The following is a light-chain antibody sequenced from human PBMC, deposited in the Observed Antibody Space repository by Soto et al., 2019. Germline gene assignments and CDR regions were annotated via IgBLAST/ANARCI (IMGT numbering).Light chain of an antibody. CDR3: QQYSDFLIS. Sequence: DIRMTQWPSTLSASVGDRVAITCRASQSISRSLAWYQQKPRKAPNLLIFDASSLEGGVPSRFSGSGFGTEFTLTITNLQPADFATYYCQQYSDFLISFGPGTTVDFK. J-gene: IGKJ3*01. CDR2: DAS. V-gene: IGKV1-5*01. CDR1: QSISRS.